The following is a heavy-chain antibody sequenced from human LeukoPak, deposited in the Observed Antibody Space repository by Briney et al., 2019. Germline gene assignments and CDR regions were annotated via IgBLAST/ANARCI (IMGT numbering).Heavy chain of an antibody. D-gene: IGHD2/OR15-2a*01. J-gene: IGHJ4*02. V-gene: IGHV3-7*01. CDR2: INQDGGET. CDR3: ARDLSNWAPSTSLDY. CDR1: GFTFSGYW. Sequence: GGSLRLSCAASGFTFSGYWMSWVRQAPGKGLEWVANINQDGGETPYVDSVKGRFTISRDNAKTSLYLQMSGLRAEDTAVYYCARDLSNWAPSTSLDYWGQGALVTVSS.